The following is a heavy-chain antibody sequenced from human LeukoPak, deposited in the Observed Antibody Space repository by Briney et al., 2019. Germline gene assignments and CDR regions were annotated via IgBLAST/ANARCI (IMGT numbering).Heavy chain of an antibody. J-gene: IGHJ6*04. CDR1: GGSSSGYY. CDR3: YGSGSFYYYYGMDV. D-gene: IGHD3-10*01. CDR2: INHSGST. Sequence: PSETLSLTCAVCGGSSSGYYWSWIRQPPGKGLEWIGEINHSGSTNYNPSLKSRVTISVDTSKNQFSLKLSSVTAADTAVYYCYGSGSFYYYYGMDVWGKGTTVTVSS. V-gene: IGHV4-34*01.